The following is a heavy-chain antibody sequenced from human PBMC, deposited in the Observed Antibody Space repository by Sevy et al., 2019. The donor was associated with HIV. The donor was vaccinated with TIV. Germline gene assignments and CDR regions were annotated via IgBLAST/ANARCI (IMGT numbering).Heavy chain of an antibody. Sequence: SETLSLTCTVSGGSISSSSYYWGWIRQPPGKGLEWIGSIYYSGSTYYNPSLKSRVTISVDTSKNQFSLRLRSVTAADTAVYYCARLKRITIFGVVIPDWFDPWGQGTLVTVSS. V-gene: IGHV4-39*01. D-gene: IGHD3-3*01. J-gene: IGHJ5*02. CDR2: IYYSGST. CDR3: ARLKRITIFGVVIPDWFDP. CDR1: GGSISSSSYY.